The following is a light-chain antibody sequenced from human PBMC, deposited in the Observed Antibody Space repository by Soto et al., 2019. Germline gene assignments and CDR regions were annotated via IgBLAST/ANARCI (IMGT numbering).Light chain of an antibody. CDR1: QSISSW. Sequence: DIQMTQSPSTLSASVGDRVTITCRASQSISSWLAWYQQKPGKAPKLLVYDTSSLESGVPSRFSGSASGTAFTLHISSLQPDNFANDYCQQYNSYPWTFGQGTKVESK. V-gene: IGKV1-5*01. CDR2: DTS. J-gene: IGKJ1*01. CDR3: QQYNSYPWT.